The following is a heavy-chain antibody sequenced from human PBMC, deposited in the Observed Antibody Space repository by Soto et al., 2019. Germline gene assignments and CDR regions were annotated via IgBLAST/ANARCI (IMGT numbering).Heavy chain of an antibody. CDR2: IYYSGST. J-gene: IGHJ4*02. V-gene: IGHV4-59*01. Sequence: SETLSLTCTVSGGSISSYYWSWIRQPPGKGLEWIGYIYYSGSTNYNPSLKSRVTKSVDTSKNQFSLKLSSVTAADTAVYYCARARRFGELPPAFDYWGQGTLVTVS. D-gene: IGHD3-10*01. CDR1: GGSISSYY. CDR3: ARARRFGELPPAFDY.